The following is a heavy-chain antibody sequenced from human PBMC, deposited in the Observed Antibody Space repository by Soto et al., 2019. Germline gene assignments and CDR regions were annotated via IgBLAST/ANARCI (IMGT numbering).Heavy chain of an antibody. CDR1: GFSFSDYY. CDR3: ARDWGLIVVPTVYGMDV. J-gene: IGHJ6*02. Sequence: QVRLVESGGGLVKPGGSLRLSCAASGFSFSDYYMSWIRQAPGKGLEWISYISVDSTYTNYADSVKGRFTISRDNAKKSLYLHLHSLRDVDTAVYYCARDWGLIVVPTVYGMDVWGQGTPVTVS. D-gene: IGHD2-2*01. CDR2: ISVDSTYT. V-gene: IGHV3-11*05.